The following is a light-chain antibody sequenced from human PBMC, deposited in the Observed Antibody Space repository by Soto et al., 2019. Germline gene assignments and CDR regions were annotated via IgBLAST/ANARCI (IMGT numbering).Light chain of an antibody. Sequence: DIVMTQSPLSLPVTPGEPASISCRSSQSLLHSNGYNYLDWYLQKPGQSPQLLIYFGSNRASGVSDRLSGSVSGKDFPLKISRVEAVVVGICSCLQALQPPRVMFGRGPRLDI. CDR3: LQALQPPRVM. CDR1: QSLLHSNGYNY. J-gene: IGKJ3*01. CDR2: FGS. V-gene: IGKV2-28*01.